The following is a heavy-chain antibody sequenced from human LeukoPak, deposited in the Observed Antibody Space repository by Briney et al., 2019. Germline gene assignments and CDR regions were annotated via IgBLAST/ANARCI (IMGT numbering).Heavy chain of an antibody. D-gene: IGHD2-2*01. CDR1: GYTFTGYY. V-gene: IGHV1-2*02. CDR3: ARQRSYRVVVNWFDP. J-gene: IGHJ5*02. Sequence: ASVKVSCKASGYTFTGYYMHWVRQAPGQGLEWMGWINPNSGGTNYAQKFQGRVTMTRDTSISTAYMELSRLRSDDTAVYYCARQRSYRVVVNWFDPWGQGTLVTVSS. CDR2: INPNSGGT.